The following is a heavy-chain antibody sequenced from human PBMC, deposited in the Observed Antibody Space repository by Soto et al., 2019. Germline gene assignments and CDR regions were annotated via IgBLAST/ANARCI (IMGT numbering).Heavy chain of an antibody. D-gene: IGHD6-13*01. J-gene: IGHJ6*02. CDR1: GGSFSGYC. CDR3: ARGRSSSWYRGVIYYYGMDV. Sequence: PSETLSLTCAVYGGSFSGYCWSWIRQPPGKGLEWMGEINHSGSTNYNPSLKSRVTISVDTSKNQFSLKLSSVTAADTAVYYCARGRSSSWYRGVIYYYGMDVWGQGTTVNVSS. CDR2: INHSGST. V-gene: IGHV4-34*01.